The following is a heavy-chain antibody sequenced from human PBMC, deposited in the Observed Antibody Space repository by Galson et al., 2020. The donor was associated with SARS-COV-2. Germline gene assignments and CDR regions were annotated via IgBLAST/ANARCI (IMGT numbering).Heavy chain of an antibody. J-gene: IGHJ6*02. V-gene: IGHV3-30*18. CDR2: ISYNGSNK. D-gene: IGHD6-13*01. CDR1: GFTFSTHG. Sequence: TGGSLRLSCAASGFTFSTHGMHWVRQGPGKGLEWVAVISYNGSNKYYVDSVKGRFTISRDNSKNTLFLQMNSLRAEDTAVYYCAKDQGAAAAAPGDGMDVWGQGTTVTVSS. CDR3: AKDQGAAAAAPGDGMDV.